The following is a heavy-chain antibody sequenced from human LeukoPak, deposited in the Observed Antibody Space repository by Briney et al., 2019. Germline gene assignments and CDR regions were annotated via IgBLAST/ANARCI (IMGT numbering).Heavy chain of an antibody. Sequence: GGSLRLSCIAAGFSLGDFNMNWVRQAPGKGLEWISSISSSSSTIYYADSVKGRFTISRDNAKNSVFLQMNSLRDDDTSLYYCARGFGYYDSWGQGTLVAVSS. CDR2: ISSSSSTI. D-gene: IGHD3-16*01. V-gene: IGHV3-48*02. J-gene: IGHJ4*02. CDR3: ARGFGYYDS. CDR1: GFSLGDFN.